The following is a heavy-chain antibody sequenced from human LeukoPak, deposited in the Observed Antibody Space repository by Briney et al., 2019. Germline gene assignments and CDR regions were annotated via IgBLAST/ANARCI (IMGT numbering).Heavy chain of an antibody. CDR2: IRYDGIDK. CDR3: ARKGLPDY. Sequence: PGGSLRLSCAASGFTFSSYSLHWVRQAPGKGLEWVAFIRYDGIDKHYADSVKGRFTISRDNPKNTLNLQMNSLTAEDTAVYYCARKGLPDYWGQGTPVTVSS. CDR1: GFTFSSYS. V-gene: IGHV3-30*02. J-gene: IGHJ4*02.